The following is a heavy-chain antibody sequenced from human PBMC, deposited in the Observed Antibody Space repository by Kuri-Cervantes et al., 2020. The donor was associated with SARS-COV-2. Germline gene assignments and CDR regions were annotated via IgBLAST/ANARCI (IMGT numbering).Heavy chain of an antibody. CDR1: GFTFSSYS. D-gene: IGHD3-3*01. CDR3: AKDFWSGYDDY. CDR2: ISSSSSYI. J-gene: IGHJ4*02. Sequence: GESLKISCAASGFTFSSYSMNWVRQAPGTGLEWVSSISSSSSYIYYADSVKGRFTISRDNSKNTLYLQMNSLRAEDTAVYYCAKDFWSGYDDYWGQGTLVTVSS. V-gene: IGHV3-21*04.